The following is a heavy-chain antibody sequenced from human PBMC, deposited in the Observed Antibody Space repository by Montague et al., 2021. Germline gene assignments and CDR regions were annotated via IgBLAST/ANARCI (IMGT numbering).Heavy chain of an antibody. CDR3: ARRPGIRAPFDY. CDR2: IYDSGTT. D-gene: IGHD3-10*01. Sequence: SETLSLTCTVTGGSISEFYWSWIRQSPEKGLEWIGYIYDSGTTNYNPSLKSRVTISADTSMNQFPLNLRSVTAADTAAYSCARRPGIRAPFDYWGQGTLVTVSS. V-gene: IGHV4-59*08. CDR1: GGSISEFY. J-gene: IGHJ4*02.